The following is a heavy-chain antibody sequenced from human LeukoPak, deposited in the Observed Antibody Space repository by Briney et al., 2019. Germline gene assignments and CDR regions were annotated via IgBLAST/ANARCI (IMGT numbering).Heavy chain of an antibody. Sequence: SETLSLTCTVSGGSISSYYWNWIRQPPGKGLEWIGYIYYSGSTNYNPSLKSRVTISVDTSKNQFSLKLSSVTAADTAVYYCARDGWDYDSSGYYLTSRYFDYWGQGTLVTVSS. CDR1: GGSISSYY. CDR2: IYYSGST. J-gene: IGHJ4*02. CDR3: ARDGWDYDSSGYYLTSRYFDY. D-gene: IGHD3-22*01. V-gene: IGHV4-59*01.